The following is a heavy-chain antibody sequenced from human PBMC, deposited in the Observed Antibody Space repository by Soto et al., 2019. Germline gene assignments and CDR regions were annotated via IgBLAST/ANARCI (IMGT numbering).Heavy chain of an antibody. V-gene: IGHV3-23*01. CDR3: AKDLGIVVVPAAFVY. Sequence: GGSLRLSWAASGFTFSSYAMSWFRQAPGKGLEWVSAISGSGSSTYYADSVKGRFTISRDNSKNTLYLQMNSLRAEDTAVYYCAKDLGIVVVPAAFVYWGPGTLVPVSS. D-gene: IGHD2-2*01. CDR1: GFTFSSYA. CDR2: ISGSGSST. J-gene: IGHJ4*02.